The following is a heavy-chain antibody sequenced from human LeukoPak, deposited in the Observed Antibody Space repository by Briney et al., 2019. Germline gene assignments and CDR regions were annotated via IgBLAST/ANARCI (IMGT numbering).Heavy chain of an antibody. J-gene: IGHJ4*02. D-gene: IGHD6-13*01. V-gene: IGHV3-74*01. CDR1: GFTFSNYW. Sequence: GGSLRLSCAASGFTFSNYWMHWVRQAPGKGLVWVSRIYNDGSTTTYADSVKGRFTISRDNAMNTLYPQMNSLRAEDTAVYYCARTLYAAAGIVNWGRGTLVTVSS. CDR3: ARTLYAAAGIVN. CDR2: IYNDGSTT.